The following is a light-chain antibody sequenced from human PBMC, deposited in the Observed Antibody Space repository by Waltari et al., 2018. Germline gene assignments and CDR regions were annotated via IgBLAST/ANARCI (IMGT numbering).Light chain of an antibody. J-gene: IGLJ1*01. V-gene: IGLV3-19*01. Sequence: SSELTQAPAVSVALGQTVRITCQGDSLRSYYANWYQQKPGRAPLLVIYGYNQRPSGIPDRFSGSDSGNTASLTITGAQAEDEADYYCNSYAGSSTYVFGSGTKVTVL. CDR3: NSYAGSSTYV. CDR1: SLRSYY. CDR2: GYN.